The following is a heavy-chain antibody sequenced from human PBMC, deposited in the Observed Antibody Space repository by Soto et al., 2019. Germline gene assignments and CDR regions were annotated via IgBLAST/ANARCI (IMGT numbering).Heavy chain of an antibody. D-gene: IGHD3-22*01. CDR2: ISYDGSNK. CDR1: GFTFSSYG. V-gene: IGHV3-30*18. Sequence: GGSLRLSCAASGFTFSSYGMHWVRQAPGKGLEWVAVISYDGSNKYYADPVKGRFTISRDNSKNTLYLQMNSLRAEDTAVYYCAKGRTYTYYYDSSGYSHFDYWGQGTLVTVSS. CDR3: AKGRTYTYYYDSSGYSHFDY. J-gene: IGHJ4*02.